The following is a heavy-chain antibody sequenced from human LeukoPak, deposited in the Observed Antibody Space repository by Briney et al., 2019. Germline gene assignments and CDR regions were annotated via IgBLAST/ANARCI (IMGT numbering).Heavy chain of an antibody. CDR1: GGSISSGGYH. CDR3: ARRDSPRYGMDV. CDR2: IYYSETT. D-gene: IGHD3-22*01. J-gene: IGHJ6*02. Sequence: SQTLSLTCTVSGGSISSGGYHWYWIRQHPGKGLEWIGHIYYSETTYYNPSLKRRVTISVDTSKNQFSLKLRSVTAADTAVYYCARRDSPRYGMDVWGQGTTVTVSS. V-gene: IGHV4-31*03.